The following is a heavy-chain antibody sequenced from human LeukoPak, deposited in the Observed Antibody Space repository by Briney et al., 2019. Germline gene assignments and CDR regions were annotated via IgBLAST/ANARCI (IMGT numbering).Heavy chain of an antibody. CDR1: GGSISSSSYY. J-gene: IGHJ4*02. Sequence: PSETLSLTCAVSGGSISSSSYYWGWIRQPPGKGLEWIGSIYYSGSTYCNPSLKSRVTISVDTSKNQFSLKLSSVTAADTAVYYCARRGYDSSGYYYAYWGQGTLVTVSS. D-gene: IGHD3-22*01. CDR2: IYYSGST. V-gene: IGHV4-39*01. CDR3: ARRGYDSSGYYYAY.